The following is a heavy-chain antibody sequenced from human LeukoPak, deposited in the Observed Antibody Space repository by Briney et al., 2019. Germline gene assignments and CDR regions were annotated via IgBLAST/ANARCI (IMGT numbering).Heavy chain of an antibody. V-gene: IGHV1-8*01. J-gene: IGHJ5*02. CDR2: MNPNNGNT. CDR3: VRDGEGVAISVNYWFDP. D-gene: IGHD3-10*01. Sequence: ASVKVSCKASGFTFTSYDINWVRQATGQGLEWMGWMNPNNGNTGYAQKFQGRVTMTRDTSISTAYMELRSLRSEDTAVYYCVRDGEGVAISVNYWFDPWGQGTLVTVSS. CDR1: GFTFTSYD.